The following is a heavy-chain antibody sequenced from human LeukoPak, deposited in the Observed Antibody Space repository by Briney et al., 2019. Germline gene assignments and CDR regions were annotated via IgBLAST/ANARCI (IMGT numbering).Heavy chain of an antibody. CDR1: GGSISSYY. V-gene: IGHV4-4*07. CDR2: IYTSGST. Sequence: SETLSLTCTVSGGSISSYYWSWIRQPAGKGLEWIGRIYTSGSTNYNPSLKSRVTMSVDTSKNQFSLKLSSVTAADTAVYYCAREGTEFWSGYYYYYMDVWGKGTTVTVSS. J-gene: IGHJ6*03. D-gene: IGHD3-3*01. CDR3: AREGTEFWSGYYYYYMDV.